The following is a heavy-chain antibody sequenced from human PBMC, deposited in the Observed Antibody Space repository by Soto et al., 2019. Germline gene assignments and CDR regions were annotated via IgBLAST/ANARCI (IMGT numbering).Heavy chain of an antibody. V-gene: IGHV1-69*08. D-gene: IGHD2-15*01. CDR2: IIPILGIA. CDR1: GGTFSSYT. CDR3: ARDRGCSGGSCYGMESDY. J-gene: IGHJ4*02. Sequence: QVQLVQSGAEVKKPGSSVKVSCKASGGTFSSYTISWVRQAPGQGLEWMGRIIPILGIANYAQKFQGRVTITADKSTSTAYRELRSLRSEDTAVYYCARDRGCSGGSCYGMESDYWGQVTLVTVSS.